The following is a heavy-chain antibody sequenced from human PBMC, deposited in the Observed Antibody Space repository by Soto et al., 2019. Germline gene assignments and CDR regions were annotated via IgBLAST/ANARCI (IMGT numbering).Heavy chain of an antibody. V-gene: IGHV3-74*01. Sequence: EVQLVESGGGLVQPGGSLRLSCAASGFTFSDYWMHWVRQAPGKGLEWVSRIKRDGSTTNYADSVNGRFTISRDNAKNTLYLEMNSLRVEDTADYYCARGAMNYYYEDVWGKGTTVTVSS. CDR2: IKRDGSTT. CDR1: GFTFSDYW. J-gene: IGHJ6*03. CDR3: ARGAMNYYYEDV.